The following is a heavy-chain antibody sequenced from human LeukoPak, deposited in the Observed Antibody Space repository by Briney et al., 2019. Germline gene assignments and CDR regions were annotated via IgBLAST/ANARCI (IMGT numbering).Heavy chain of an antibody. V-gene: IGHV3-30*02. Sequence: GGSLRLSCAASGFTFSGCGMHWVRQAPGKGLEWVAFIWYDGRDKYYADSVKGRFTISRDNSKNTLYLQMNSLRAEDTAIYYCVKDPYSYGSYFDYWGQGTLVTVSS. D-gene: IGHD5-18*01. CDR3: VKDPYSYGSYFDY. J-gene: IGHJ4*02. CDR1: GFTFSGCG. CDR2: IWYDGRDK.